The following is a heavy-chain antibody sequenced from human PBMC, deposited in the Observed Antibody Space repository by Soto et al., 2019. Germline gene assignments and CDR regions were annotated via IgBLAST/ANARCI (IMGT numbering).Heavy chain of an antibody. J-gene: IGHJ4*02. D-gene: IGHD3-22*01. CDR1: GGSISSYY. Sequence: PSETLSLTCTVSGGSISSYYWSWIRQPPGKGLEWIGYIYYSGSTNYNPSLKSRVTISVDTSKKQFSLKLSSVTAADTAVYYCARVSFDYYYDSSGYYLQTWGQGALVTVSS. CDR3: ARVSFDYYYDSSGYYLQT. V-gene: IGHV4-59*01. CDR2: IYYSGST.